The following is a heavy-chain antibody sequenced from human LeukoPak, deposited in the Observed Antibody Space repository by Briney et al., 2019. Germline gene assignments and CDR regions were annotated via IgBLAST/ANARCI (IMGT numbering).Heavy chain of an antibody. CDR3: ATTPYDSSGYGYYFDY. V-gene: IGHV4-59*01. D-gene: IGHD3-22*01. CDR1: GGSISSYY. Sequence: SETLSLTCTVSGGSISSYYWSWIRQPPGKGLEWIGYIYYSGSTNYNPSLKSRVTISVDTSKNQFSLKLSSVTAADTAVYYCATTPYDSSGYGYYFDYWGQGTLVTASS. CDR2: IYYSGST. J-gene: IGHJ4*02.